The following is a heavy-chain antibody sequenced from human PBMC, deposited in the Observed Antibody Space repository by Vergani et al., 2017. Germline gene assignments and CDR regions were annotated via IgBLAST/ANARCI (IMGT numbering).Heavy chain of an antibody. CDR3: ARVVCGGDCYSYDY. D-gene: IGHD2-21*02. Sequence: QVQLVQSGAEVKKPGSSVKVSCKASGGTFSSYAISWVRQAPGQGLEWMGRIIPIFGTANYAKKFQGRVTITADESTSTAYMELSSLRSEDTAVYYCARVVCGGDCYSYDYWGQGTLVTVSS. CDR1: GGTFSSYA. V-gene: IGHV1-69*18. CDR2: IIPIFGTA. J-gene: IGHJ4*02.